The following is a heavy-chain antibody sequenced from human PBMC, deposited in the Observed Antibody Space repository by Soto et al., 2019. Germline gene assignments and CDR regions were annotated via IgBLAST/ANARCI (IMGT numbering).Heavy chain of an antibody. CDR2: IWYDGGNK. CDR1: GFTFSSYG. J-gene: IGHJ4*02. Sequence: GGSLRLSCAASGFTFSSYGMHWVRQAPGKGLEWVAVIWYDGGNKYYADSVKGRFTISRDNSKNTLYLQMNSLRAEDTAVYYCARDYDSSGYPRYYFDYWGQGTLVTVSS. D-gene: IGHD3-22*01. V-gene: IGHV3-33*01. CDR3: ARDYDSSGYPRYYFDY.